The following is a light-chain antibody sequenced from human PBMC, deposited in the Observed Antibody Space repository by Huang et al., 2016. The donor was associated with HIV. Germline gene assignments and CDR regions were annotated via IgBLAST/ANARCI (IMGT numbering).Light chain of an antibody. J-gene: IGKJ1*01. CDR3: HHYSNWPPTWT. Sequence: EIVMTQSPATLSVFPGERATLSCRASQSVAKHFAWYQQTPGQDPRLLSYGASTRATGIPARFSGSGSGTEFTLTISSLQSEDFAVYYCHHYSNWPPTWTFGQGTKVEIK. CDR1: QSVAKH. V-gene: IGKV3-15*01. CDR2: GAS.